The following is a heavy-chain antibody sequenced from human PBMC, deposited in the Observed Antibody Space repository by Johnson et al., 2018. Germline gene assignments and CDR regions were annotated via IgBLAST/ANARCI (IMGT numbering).Heavy chain of an antibody. CDR2: IIPILGIA. CDR1: GGTFSSYT. J-gene: IGHJ3*02. Sequence: QVQLVESGAEVKKPGSSVKVSCKASGGTFSSYTISWVRQAPGQGLEWMGRIIPILGIANYAQKFQGRVTITADKATSTAYMELSSLRSEDTAGDYCARGYCSSTSCYKDYAFDIWGQGTMVTVSS. V-gene: IGHV1-69*09. D-gene: IGHD2-2*02. CDR3: ARGYCSSTSCYKDYAFDI.